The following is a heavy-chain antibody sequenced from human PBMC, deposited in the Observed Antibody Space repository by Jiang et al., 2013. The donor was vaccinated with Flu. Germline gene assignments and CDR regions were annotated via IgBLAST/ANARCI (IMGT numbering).Heavy chain of an antibody. CDR2: INPNSGGA. V-gene: IGHV1-2*02. Sequence: SGAEVKKPGASVKVSCKASGNTFIGYYIHWVRQAPGQGLEWMGWINPNSGGAIYAQKFQGRVTMTRDTSISTVYMGLSRLRSDDTAVYYCARDATSSSRYYYGMDVWGQGTTVTVSS. CDR3: ARDATSSSRYYYGMDV. J-gene: IGHJ6*02. CDR1: GNTFIGYY. D-gene: IGHD6-13*01.